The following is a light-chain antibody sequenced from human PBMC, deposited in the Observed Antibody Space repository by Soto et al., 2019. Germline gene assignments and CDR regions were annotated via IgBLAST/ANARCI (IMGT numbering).Light chain of an antibody. V-gene: IGKV3-20*01. Sequence: EIVMTQSPATLSVSPGERTTLSCRASQSVSRILAWYRQKPGQAPRLLIYSASSRATGIPDRFSGSGSGTDFTLTISRLEPEDFAVYYCQQYGSSPLTFGGGTKVDIK. CDR1: QSVSRI. CDR2: SAS. J-gene: IGKJ4*01. CDR3: QQYGSSPLT.